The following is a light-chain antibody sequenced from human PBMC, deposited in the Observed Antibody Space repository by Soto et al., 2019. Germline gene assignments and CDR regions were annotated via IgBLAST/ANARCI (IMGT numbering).Light chain of an antibody. J-gene: IGKJ1*01. CDR3: QQYNSYSPWT. V-gene: IGKV1-5*01. CDR2: DAS. CDR1: QSISSW. Sequence: DIQMTQSPSTLSASVGDRVTITCRASQSISSWLDWYQQKPGKAPKLLIYDASSLESGVPSRFSGSGSGTEFTLTIISLQPDDFATYYCQQYNSYSPWTFGQGTKVEIK.